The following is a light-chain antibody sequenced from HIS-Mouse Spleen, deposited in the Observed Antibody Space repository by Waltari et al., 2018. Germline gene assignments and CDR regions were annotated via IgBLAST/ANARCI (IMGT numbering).Light chain of an antibody. CDR3: YSTDSSGNHRV. CDR1: RLPQKY. J-gene: IGLJ2*01. Sequence: SYELTQPPSVSVSPGQTARITFSGDRLPQKYAYWYQQKSGQAPVLVIYEDSKRPSGIPERFSGSSSGKMATLTISGAQVEDEADYYCYSTDSSGNHRVFGGGTKLTVL. CDR2: EDS. V-gene: IGLV3-10*01.